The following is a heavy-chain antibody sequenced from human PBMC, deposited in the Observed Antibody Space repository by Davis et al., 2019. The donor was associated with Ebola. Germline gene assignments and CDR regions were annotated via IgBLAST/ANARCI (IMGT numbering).Heavy chain of an antibody. Sequence: GESLKISCAASGFTFSSYAMSWVRQAPGKGLEWVSAISGSGGSTYYADSVKGRFTISRDNSKNTLYLQMNSLRAEDTAVYYCAKTPTIWGSYRVFDYWGQGTLVTVSS. CDR2: ISGSGGST. CDR1: GFTFSSYA. J-gene: IGHJ4*02. D-gene: IGHD3-16*02. V-gene: IGHV3-23*01. CDR3: AKTPTIWGSYRVFDY.